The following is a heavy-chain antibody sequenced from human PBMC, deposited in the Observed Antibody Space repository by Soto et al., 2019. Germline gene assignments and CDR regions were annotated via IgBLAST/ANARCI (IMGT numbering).Heavy chain of an antibody. CDR2: VSWNSGLI. J-gene: IGHJ4*02. V-gene: IGHV3-9*01. CDR1: GFSFDGYA. Sequence: GGSLRLSCAASGFSFDGYAMHWIRQTPGKGPEWVAGVSWNSGLIDYAGSVKGRFTISRDNGKKSLYLQMNSLRVEDTALYHCAKAISGRNWYSVDFWGRGTLVTVSS. D-gene: IGHD1-26*01. CDR3: AKAISGRNWYSVDF.